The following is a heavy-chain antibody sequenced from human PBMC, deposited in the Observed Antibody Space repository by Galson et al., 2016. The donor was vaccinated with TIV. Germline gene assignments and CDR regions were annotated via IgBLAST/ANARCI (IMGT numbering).Heavy chain of an antibody. D-gene: IGHD6-13*01. CDR1: GFTLTNYW. V-gene: IGHV3-7*01. CDR2: INHDGSKK. J-gene: IGHJ4*02. CDR3: ARAMAAVDSY. Sequence: SLRLSCAASGFTLTNYWINWVRQAPGKGLEWVADINHDGSKKYYVDSVKGRFTISRDNAKNSVYLQMNSLRAEDTADYYCARAMAAVDSYWGQGTLVTVSS.